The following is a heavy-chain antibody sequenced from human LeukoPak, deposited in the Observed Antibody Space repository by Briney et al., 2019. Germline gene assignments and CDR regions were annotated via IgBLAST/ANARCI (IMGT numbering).Heavy chain of an antibody. V-gene: IGHV1-58*02. Sequence: SVKLSCKVSGFTFTSSAMQWVRQARGQRLEWIGWIVVGSGNTNYAQKFQERVTITRDMSTSTAYMELSSLRSEDTAVYYCAAEGGQQLAKDAFDIWGQGTMVTVSS. CDR3: AAEGGQQLAKDAFDI. D-gene: IGHD6-13*01. J-gene: IGHJ3*02. CDR1: GFTFTSSA. CDR2: IVVGSGNT.